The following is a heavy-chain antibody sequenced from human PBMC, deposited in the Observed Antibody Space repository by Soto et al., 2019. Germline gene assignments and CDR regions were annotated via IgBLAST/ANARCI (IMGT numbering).Heavy chain of an antibody. J-gene: IGHJ4*02. CDR1: GFTFSSYA. CDR2: ISGSGGST. V-gene: IGHV3-23*01. D-gene: IGHD5-18*01. Sequence: GGSLRLSCAASGFTFSSYAMSWVRQAPGKGLEWVSAISGSGGSTYYADSMKGRFTISRDNSKNTLYLRMTSLRAADTAVYYCAKELDTAMGEDFDNWGQGTLVTVSS. CDR3: AKELDTAMGEDFDN.